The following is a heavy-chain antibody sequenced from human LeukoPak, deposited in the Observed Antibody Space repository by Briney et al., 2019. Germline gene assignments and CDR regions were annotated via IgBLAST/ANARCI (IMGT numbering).Heavy chain of an antibody. D-gene: IGHD3-9*01. Sequence: ASVKVSCKASGYTFTSYYMHWVRQAPGQGLEWMGWINTNTGNPTYAQGFTGRFVFSLDTSVSTAYLQISSLKAEDTAVYYCARDFILTGYYHYYYMDVWGKGTTVTVSS. V-gene: IGHV7-4-1*02. CDR3: ARDFILTGYYHYYYMDV. CDR2: INTNTGNP. CDR1: GYTFTSYY. J-gene: IGHJ6*03.